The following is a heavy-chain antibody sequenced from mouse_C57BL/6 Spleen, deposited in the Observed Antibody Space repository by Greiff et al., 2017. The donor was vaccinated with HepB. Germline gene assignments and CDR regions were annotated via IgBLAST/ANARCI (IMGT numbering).Heavy chain of an antibody. Sequence: EVKVEESGGGLVKPGGSLKLSCAASGFTFSSYTMSWVRQTPEKRLEWVATISGGGGNTYYPDSVKGRFTISRDNAKNTLYLQMSSLRSEDTALYYCARWYFDYWGQGTTLTVSS. CDR3: ARWYFDY. CDR1: GFTFSSYT. V-gene: IGHV5-9*01. CDR2: ISGGGGNT. J-gene: IGHJ2*01.